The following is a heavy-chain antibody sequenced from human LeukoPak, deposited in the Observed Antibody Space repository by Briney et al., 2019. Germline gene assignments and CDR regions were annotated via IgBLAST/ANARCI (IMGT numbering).Heavy chain of an antibody. J-gene: IGHJ3*02. CDR1: GGTFSSYA. CDR3: ARQHRASDAFDI. CDR2: IIPIFGTA. V-gene: IGHV1-69*13. Sequence: SVKVSCKASGGTFSSYAISWVRQAPGQGLEWMGGIIPIFGTANYAQKFQGRVTITADESTSTAYMELGSLRSEDTAVYYCARQHRASDAFDIWGQGTMVTVSS.